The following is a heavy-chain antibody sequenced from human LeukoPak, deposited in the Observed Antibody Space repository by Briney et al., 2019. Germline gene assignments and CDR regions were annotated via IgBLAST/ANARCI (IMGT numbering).Heavy chain of an antibody. V-gene: IGHV4-39*07. J-gene: IGHJ3*01. CDR1: GGSISSSYSY. CDR2: IYYSGST. Sequence: SETLSRTCTVSGGSISSSYSYWGWIRQPPGKGLEWIGNIYYSGSTYYNPSLKSRVTISVDTSKNHFSLKLNSVTAADTAVYYCAKPSNYYGSATDAFDFWGQGTMVTVSS. D-gene: IGHD3-10*01. CDR3: AKPSNYYGSATDAFDF.